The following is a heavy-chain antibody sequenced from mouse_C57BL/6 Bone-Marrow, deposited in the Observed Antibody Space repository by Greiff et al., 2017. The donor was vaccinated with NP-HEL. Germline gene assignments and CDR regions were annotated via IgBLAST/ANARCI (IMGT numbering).Heavy chain of an antibody. D-gene: IGHD2-3*01. Sequence: VQLQQSGAELVRPGTSVKVSCKASGYAFTNYLIEWVKQRPGQGLEWIGVINPGSGGTNYNEKFKGKATLTADKSSSTAYMQLSSLTSEDSAVYFCARDGDPGFAYWGQGTLVTVSA. CDR2: INPGSGGT. CDR1: GYAFTNYL. J-gene: IGHJ3*01. CDR3: ARDGDPGFAY. V-gene: IGHV1-54*01.